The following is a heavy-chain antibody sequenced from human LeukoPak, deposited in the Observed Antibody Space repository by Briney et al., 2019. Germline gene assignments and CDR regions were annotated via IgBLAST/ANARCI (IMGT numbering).Heavy chain of an antibody. J-gene: IGHJ6*02. CDR3: ANGQTHVGYSSSWKLYYYYGMDV. Sequence: GGSLRLSCAASGFTFSSYAMSWVRQAPGKGLEWVSAISGSGGSTYYADSVKGRFAISRDNSKNTLYLQMNSLRAEDTAVYYCANGQTHVGYSSSWKLYYYYGMDVWGQGTTVTVSS. D-gene: IGHD6-13*01. CDR1: GFTFSSYA. CDR2: ISGSGGST. V-gene: IGHV3-23*01.